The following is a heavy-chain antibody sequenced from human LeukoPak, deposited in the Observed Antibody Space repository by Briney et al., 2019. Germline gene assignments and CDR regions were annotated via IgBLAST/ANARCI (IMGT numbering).Heavy chain of an antibody. Sequence: GGFLRLSCAASGFTFSSYSMNWVRQAPGKGLEWVSYISSSSSTIYYADSVKGRFTISRDNAKNSLYLQMNSLRAEDTAVYYCARDLWERYYYYMDVWGKGTTVTVSS. CDR1: GFTFSSYS. D-gene: IGHD1-26*01. CDR2: ISSSSSTI. J-gene: IGHJ6*03. CDR3: ARDLWERYYYYMDV. V-gene: IGHV3-48*01.